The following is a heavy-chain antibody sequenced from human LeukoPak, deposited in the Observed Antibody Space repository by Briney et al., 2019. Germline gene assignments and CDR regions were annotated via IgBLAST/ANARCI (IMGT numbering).Heavy chain of an antibody. CDR1: GGSFSGYY. CDR2: INHSGST. Sequence: SETLSLTCAVYGGSFSGYYWSWIRQPPGKGLEWIGEINHSGSTNYNPSLKSRVTISVDTSKNQFSLKLSSVTAADTAVYYCAREAEWNSYDILTGYYYYFDYWGQGTLVTVSS. D-gene: IGHD3-9*01. V-gene: IGHV4-34*01. CDR3: AREAEWNSYDILTGYYYYFDY. J-gene: IGHJ4*02.